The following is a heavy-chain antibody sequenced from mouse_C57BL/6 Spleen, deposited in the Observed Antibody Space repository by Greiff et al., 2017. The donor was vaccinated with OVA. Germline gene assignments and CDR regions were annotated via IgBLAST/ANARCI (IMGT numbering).Heavy chain of an antibody. CDR3: ARQYGYDEDYFDY. CDR1: GYTFTSYW. Sequence: QVQLQQPGAELVMPGASVKLSCKASGYTFTSYWMHWVKQRPGHGLEWIGEIDPSDSYTNYNQKFKGKSTLTVDKSSSTAYMQLSSLTSEDSAVYYCARQYGYDEDYFDYWGQGTTLTVSS. J-gene: IGHJ2*01. V-gene: IGHV1-69*01. CDR2: IDPSDSYT. D-gene: IGHD2-2*01.